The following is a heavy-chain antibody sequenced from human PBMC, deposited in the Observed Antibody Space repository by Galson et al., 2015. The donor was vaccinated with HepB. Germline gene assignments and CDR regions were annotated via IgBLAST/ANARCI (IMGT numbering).Heavy chain of an antibody. CDR2: ISGSSSTI. CDR3: AGRDGYHLYFEY. CDR1: AFTFSTYS. V-gene: IGHV3-48*02. Sequence: SLRLSCAASAFTFSTYSMNWVRQAPGQGLEWISYISGSSSTIYYADSVKGRFTISRDNAKNSLYLQMNSLGDEDTAVYYCAGRDGYHLYFEYWGQGTLVTVSS. D-gene: IGHD5-24*01. J-gene: IGHJ4*02.